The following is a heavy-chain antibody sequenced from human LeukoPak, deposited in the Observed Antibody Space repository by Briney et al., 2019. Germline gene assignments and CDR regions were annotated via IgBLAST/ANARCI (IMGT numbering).Heavy chain of an antibody. CDR3: ARDVGRWYHPTFDY. CDR1: GFTFSSYS. J-gene: IGHJ4*02. V-gene: IGHV3-21*01. D-gene: IGHD6-13*01. Sequence: PGGSLRLSCAASGFTFSSYSTNWVRQAPGKGLEWVSSISSSSSYIYYADSVKGRFTISRDNAKNSLYLQMNSLRAEDTAVYYCARDVGRWYHPTFDYWGQGTLVTVSS. CDR2: ISSSSSYI.